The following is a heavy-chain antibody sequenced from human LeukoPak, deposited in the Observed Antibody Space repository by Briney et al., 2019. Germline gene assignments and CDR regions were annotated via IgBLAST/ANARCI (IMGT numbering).Heavy chain of an antibody. Sequence: GGSLRLSCAASGFTFDDYGMSWVRQAPGKGLEWVSGINWNGGSTGYADSVKGRFTISRDNAKNSLYLQMNSLRAEDTALDYCARDRDDLWSVPLFGIWGRGTMVTVSS. CDR3: ARDRDDLWSVPLFGI. CDR1: GFTFDDYG. J-gene: IGHJ3*02. V-gene: IGHV3-20*04. CDR2: INWNGGST. D-gene: IGHD3-3*01.